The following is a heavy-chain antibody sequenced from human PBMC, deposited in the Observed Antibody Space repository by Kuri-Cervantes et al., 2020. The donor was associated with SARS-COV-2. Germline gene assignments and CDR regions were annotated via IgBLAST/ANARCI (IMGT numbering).Heavy chain of an antibody. J-gene: IGHJ6*02. V-gene: IGHV1-3*01. CDR2: INAGNGNT. CDR3: ARDGRYYGSGRSIHYGMDV. D-gene: IGHD3-10*01. CDR1: GGTFSSYA. Sequence: ASVKVSCKASGGTFSSYAISWVRQAPGQGLEWMGWINAGNGNTKYSQKFQGRVTITRDTSASTAYMELSSLRSEDTAVYYCARDGRYYGSGRSIHYGMDVWSQGTTVTVSS.